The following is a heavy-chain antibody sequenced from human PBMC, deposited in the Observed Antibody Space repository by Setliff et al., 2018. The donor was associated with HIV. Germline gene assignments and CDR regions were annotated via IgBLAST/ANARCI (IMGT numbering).Heavy chain of an antibody. CDR2: IYSSGST. D-gene: IGHD5-12*01. V-gene: IGHV4-4*09. Sequence: PSETLSLTCTVSGGSISSYYWSWIRQPPGKGLEWIGNIYSSGSTNYNPSLKSRVTISVDTSKNQFSLKLTSVTAADTAIYYCARDWGYIAATPDYWGQGTRVTVSS. J-gene: IGHJ4*02. CDR3: ARDWGYIAATPDY. CDR1: GGSISSYY.